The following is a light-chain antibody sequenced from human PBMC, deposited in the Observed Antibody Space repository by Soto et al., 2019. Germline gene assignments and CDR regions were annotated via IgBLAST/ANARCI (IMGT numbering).Light chain of an antibody. CDR1: GSDVGGYNY. V-gene: IGLV2-14*01. J-gene: IGLJ1*01. Sequence: QSALTQPASVSGSPGQSITISCTGTGSDVGGYNYVSWYQQHPGKAPKLIIYEVSNRPSGVSNRFSGSKSGNTASLTISGLQAEDEADYYCSSYTSISTYVFGTGTKLTVL. CDR2: EVS. CDR3: SSYTSISTYV.